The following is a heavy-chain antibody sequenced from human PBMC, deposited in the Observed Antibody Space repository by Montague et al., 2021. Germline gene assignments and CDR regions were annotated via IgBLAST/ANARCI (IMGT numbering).Heavy chain of an antibody. CDR3: ARRCYGDPQTDPEPANCALDV. V-gene: IGHV4-39*01. CDR2: MFYRGNT. CDR1: GVSIGDKSFY. J-gene: IGHJ6*02. Sequence: SETLSLTCSVSGVSIGDKSFYWGWVRQAPRRGLEWIGHMFYRGNTYYNPSLQSRVSISVDTSKNQFSLTLTSVTASDTAVYYCARRCYGDPQTDPEPANCALDVWGQGTSVTVSS. D-gene: IGHD1-14*01.